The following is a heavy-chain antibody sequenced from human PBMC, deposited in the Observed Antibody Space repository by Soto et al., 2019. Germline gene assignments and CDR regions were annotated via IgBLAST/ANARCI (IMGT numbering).Heavy chain of an antibody. CDR2: IIPIFGTA. V-gene: IGHV1-69*12. D-gene: IGHD5-12*01. CDR1: GGTFSSYA. J-gene: IGHJ6*02. Sequence: QVQLVQSGAEVKKPGSSVKVSCKASGGTFSSYAISWVRQAPGQGLEWMGGIIPIFGTANYAQKFQGRVTLTADDXXIXAXXELRSLRSEDTAVYYCATRGPQVGYTLAYYSGMDVWGQGTTVTVSS. CDR3: ATRGPQVGYTLAYYSGMDV.